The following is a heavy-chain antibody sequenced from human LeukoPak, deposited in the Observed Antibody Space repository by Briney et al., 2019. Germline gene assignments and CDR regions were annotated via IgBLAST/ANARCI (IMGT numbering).Heavy chain of an antibody. D-gene: IGHD6-19*01. J-gene: IGHJ4*02. V-gene: IGHV3-30*04. Sequence: GGSLRLSCAASGFTFSSYALHWVRQAPGKGLEWVALISYDGSGKYYADSVEGRFTISRDNSYNTLFLQMNSLRAEDTAMYYCARDPLPGCSGGWYYFDYWGQGIPVTVSS. CDR3: ARDPLPGCSGGWYYFDY. CDR1: GFTFSSYA. CDR2: ISYDGSGK.